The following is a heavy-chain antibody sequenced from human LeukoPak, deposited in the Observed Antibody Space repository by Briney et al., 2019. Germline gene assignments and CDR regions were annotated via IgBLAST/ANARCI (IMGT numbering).Heavy chain of an antibody. CDR3: AREFHYDSSGYFVA. V-gene: IGHV3-53*01. CDR2: IYSGGST. J-gene: IGHJ5*02. Sequence: RGGSLRLSCAASGFTVSSNYMSWVRQAPGKGLEWVSVIYSGGSTYYADSVKGRFTISRDNSKNTLYLQMNSLRAEDTAVYYCAREFHYDSSGYFVAWGQGTLVTVSS. CDR1: GFTVSSNY. D-gene: IGHD3-22*01.